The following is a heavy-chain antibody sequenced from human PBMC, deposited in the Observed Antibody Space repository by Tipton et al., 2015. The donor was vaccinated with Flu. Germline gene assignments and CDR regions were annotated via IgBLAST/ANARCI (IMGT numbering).Heavy chain of an antibody. J-gene: IGHJ4*02. D-gene: IGHD3-10*01. CDR3: AKARYGSGGFYYFDY. CDR1: GFTVTSSY. CDR2: ISSGADST. V-gene: IGHV3-23*01. Sequence: SLRLSCAASGFTVTSSYMSWVRQAPGKGLEWISAISSGADSTYHADSVKGRFTISRDNFNNTLFLQMNSLRAEDTAVYYCAKARYGSGGFYYFDYWGQGALVTVSS.